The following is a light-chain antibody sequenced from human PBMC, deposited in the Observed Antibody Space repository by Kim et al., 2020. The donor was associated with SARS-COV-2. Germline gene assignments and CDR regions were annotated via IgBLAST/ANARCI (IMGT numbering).Light chain of an antibody. Sequence: SVGDRVTITCRASQSIGRGLAWYQQKPGIAPKPLIYRASNLESGVPSRFSGSGSGTEFTLTISSLQPDDFATYYCQQYNNYSPWTFGQGTKVDIK. CDR3: QQYNNYSPWT. V-gene: IGKV1-5*03. J-gene: IGKJ1*01. CDR1: QSIGRG. CDR2: RAS.